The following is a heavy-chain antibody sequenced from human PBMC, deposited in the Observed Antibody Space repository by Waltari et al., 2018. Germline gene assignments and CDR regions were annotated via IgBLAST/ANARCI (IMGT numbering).Heavy chain of an antibody. Sequence: QVQLQQWGAGLLKPSEPLSLTCGVYGGSFSGSYRSWIRQPPGKGLEWIGEINHSGSTNYNPSLKSRVTISVDTSKNQFSLKLSSMTAADTAVYYCARGRGVGLDYWGQGTLVTVSS. D-gene: IGHD3-10*01. V-gene: IGHV4-34*01. CDR2: INHSGST. CDR1: GGSFSGSY. CDR3: ARGRGVGLDY. J-gene: IGHJ4*02.